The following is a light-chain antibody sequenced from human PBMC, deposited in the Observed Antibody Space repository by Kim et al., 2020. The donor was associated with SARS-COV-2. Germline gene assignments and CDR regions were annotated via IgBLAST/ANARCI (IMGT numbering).Light chain of an antibody. Sequence: GQAITSSCTGTSSGVGGYNYVSWYQQHPGKAPKIMIYDVSNRPSGVSNRFSGSKSGNTASLTISGLQAEDEADYYCSSYTSSATYVIGTGTKVTVL. J-gene: IGLJ1*01. CDR2: DVS. CDR1: SSGVGGYNY. CDR3: SSYTSSATYV. V-gene: IGLV2-14*03.